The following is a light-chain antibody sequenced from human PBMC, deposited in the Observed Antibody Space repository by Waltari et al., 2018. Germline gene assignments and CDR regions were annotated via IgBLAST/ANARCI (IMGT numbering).Light chain of an antibody. CDR2: GTA. CDR3: QHYVRLPAT. V-gene: IGKV3-20*01. J-gene: IGKJ1*01. CDR1: QSVGGT. Sequence: EIVLTQSPGTLSSSPGERATLSCRASQSVGGTLAWYQQKPGQAPRLLMYGTALRAPGTPDRFSGTGSGTDFSLTISRLEPEDFAVYYCQHYVRLPATFGQGTKVEIK.